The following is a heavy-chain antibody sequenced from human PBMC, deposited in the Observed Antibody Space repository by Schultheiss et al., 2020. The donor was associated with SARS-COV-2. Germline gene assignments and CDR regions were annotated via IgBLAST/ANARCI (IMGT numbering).Heavy chain of an antibody. Sequence: SGPTLVKPTQTLTLTCTFSGFSLSTSGVGVGWIRQPPGKALEWLAHIFSNDEKSYSTSLKSRLTISKDTSKSQVVLTMTNMDPVDTATYYCAHSLYYYGSGSQYRGWYFDLWGRGTLVTVSS. CDR1: GFSLSTSGVG. CDR3: AHSLYYYGSGSQYRGWYFDL. V-gene: IGHV2-5*01. D-gene: IGHD3-10*01. CDR2: IFSNDEK. J-gene: IGHJ2*01.